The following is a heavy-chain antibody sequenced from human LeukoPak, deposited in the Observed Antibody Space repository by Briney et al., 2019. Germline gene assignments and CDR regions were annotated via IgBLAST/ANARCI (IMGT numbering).Heavy chain of an antibody. V-gene: IGHV6-1*01. J-gene: IGHJ5*02. D-gene: IGHD2-2*01. CDR1: GDSVSSSSVT. CDR3: ARRLTQYDCFDP. CDR2: TYYGSTWYN. Sequence: QTLALTCAISGDSVSSSSVTWNWIRQSPSRGLEWLGRTYYGSTWYNDYAVSVRGRITVNPDTSKNQFSLHLNSVTPEDTAVYYCARRLTQYDCFDPWGQGILVTVSS.